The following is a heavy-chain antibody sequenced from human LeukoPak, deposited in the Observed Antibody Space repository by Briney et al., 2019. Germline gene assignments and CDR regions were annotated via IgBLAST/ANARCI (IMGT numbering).Heavy chain of an antibody. D-gene: IGHD5-12*01. CDR3: ARAALRTPLTYFDY. CDR1: GGSISSSSYY. V-gene: IGHV4-39*07. Sequence: SSETLSLTCTVSGGSISSSSYYWGWIRQPPGKGLEWIGSIYYSGSTYYNPSLKSRVTISVHTSKNQFSLRLSSVTAADTAVYYCARAALRTPLTYFDYWGQGTLVTVSS. J-gene: IGHJ4*02. CDR2: IYYSGST.